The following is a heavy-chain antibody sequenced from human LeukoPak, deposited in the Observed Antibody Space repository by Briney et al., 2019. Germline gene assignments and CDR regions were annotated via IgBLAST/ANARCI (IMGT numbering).Heavy chain of an antibody. Sequence: GGSLRLSCAASGFAFSTYSMNWVRQAPREGPEWVSCISSTSRYINYTESVKGRFTISRDNAKNSLYLQMSSLRVEDTAVYYCATLGPTGGDFTYNWFDPWGQGTLVTVSS. CDR2: ISSTSRYI. CDR1: GFAFSTYS. V-gene: IGHV3-21*01. D-gene: IGHD2-21*02. CDR3: ATLGPTGGDFTYNWFDP. J-gene: IGHJ5*02.